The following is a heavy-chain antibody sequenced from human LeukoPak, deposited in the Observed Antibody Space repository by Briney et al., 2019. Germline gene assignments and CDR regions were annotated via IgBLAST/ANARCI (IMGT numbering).Heavy chain of an antibody. V-gene: IGHV7-4-1*02. CDR3: ARDSSGYHDY. CDR1: GYTFTSYY. CDR2: INTNTGNP. Sequence: GASVKVSCKASGYTFTSYYMHWVRQAPGQGLGWMGWINTNTGNPTYAQGFTGRFVFSLDTSVSTAYLQISSLKAEDTAVYYCARDSSGYHDYWGQGTLVTVSS. D-gene: IGHD3-22*01. J-gene: IGHJ4*02.